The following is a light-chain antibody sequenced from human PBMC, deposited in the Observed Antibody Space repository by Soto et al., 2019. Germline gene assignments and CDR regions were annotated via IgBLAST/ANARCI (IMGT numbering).Light chain of an antibody. CDR1: SGHSSYA. J-gene: IGLJ2*01. CDR3: QTWGTGSVI. CDR2: FKSDGSH. V-gene: IGLV4-69*01. Sequence: QLVLTQSPSASASLGASVKLTCTLSSGHSSYAIAWHQQQPEKGPRYLMKFKSDGSHYKGDGIPDRFSGSSSGAERYLTISSLQSEDEADYFCQTWGTGSVIFGGGTQLTVL.